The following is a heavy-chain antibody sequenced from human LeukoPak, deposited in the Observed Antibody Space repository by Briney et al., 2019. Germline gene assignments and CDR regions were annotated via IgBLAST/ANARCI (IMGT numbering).Heavy chain of an antibody. CDR3: ARSFRKNTVTTRFWFDP. Sequence: GSLRLSCAASGFTFSSYSMNWVRQPPGKGLEWVGEINHSGSTNYNPSLKSRVTISVDTSKNQFSLKLSSVTAADTAVYYCARSFRKNTVTTRFWFDPWGQGTLVTVSS. CDR1: GFTFSSYS. J-gene: IGHJ5*02. D-gene: IGHD4-11*01. CDR2: INHSGST. V-gene: IGHV4-34*01.